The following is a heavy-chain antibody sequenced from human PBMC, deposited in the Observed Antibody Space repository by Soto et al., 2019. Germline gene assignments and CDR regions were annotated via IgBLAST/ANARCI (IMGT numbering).Heavy chain of an antibody. CDR1: GKTFTING. J-gene: IGHJ6*02. V-gene: IGHV1-18*04. CDR3: AREILSPDFYFHGMDV. D-gene: IGHD2-15*01. Sequence: QGQLVQSGAEVKKPGPSVKVSCKAPGKTFTINGTTGGRQAPGQGLEGRGWISAKKGNTKYAQKFQGRVTMTTDTSTSTAYMELRSLRSDDTAVYYCAREILSPDFYFHGMDVWGQGTTVTVSS. CDR2: ISAKKGNT.